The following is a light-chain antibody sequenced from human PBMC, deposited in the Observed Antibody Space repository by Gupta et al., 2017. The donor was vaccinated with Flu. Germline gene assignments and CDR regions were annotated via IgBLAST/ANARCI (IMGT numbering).Light chain of an antibody. CDR3: CSDARSGTYV. Sequence: ALTQPASVSGPPGPSITISFTGTISEIGSYKLVSCYQHTPAKPHNLIIYESTKRTAGVASRFSGSKAGDTASLAISGLQAEDEAEYFCCSDARSGTYVFGTGTKVTVL. CDR2: EST. V-gene: IGLV2-23*01. J-gene: IGLJ1*01. CDR1: ISEIGSYKL.